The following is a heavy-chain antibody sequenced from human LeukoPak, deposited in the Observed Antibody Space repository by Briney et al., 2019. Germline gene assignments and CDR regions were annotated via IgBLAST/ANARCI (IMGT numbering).Heavy chain of an antibody. Sequence: NPSETLSLTCAVSGYSISSGYYWGWIRQPPGKGLEWIGSIYHSGSTYYNPSLKSRVTISVDTSKNQFSLKPSSVTAADTAVYYCARESIAARPGIDYWGQGTLVTVSS. CDR2: IYHSGST. CDR3: ARESIAARPGIDY. D-gene: IGHD6-6*01. J-gene: IGHJ4*02. V-gene: IGHV4-38-2*02. CDR1: GYSISSGYY.